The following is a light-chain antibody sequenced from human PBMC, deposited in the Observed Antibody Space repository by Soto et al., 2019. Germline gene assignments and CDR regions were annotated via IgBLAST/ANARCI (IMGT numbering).Light chain of an antibody. CDR3: QQDGSSALP. V-gene: IGKV3-20*01. CDR1: QSVSTSY. CDR2: GAS. J-gene: IGKJ4*01. Sequence: EIAFTQSPGTMSSSPGERATLSCRATQSVSTSYLDWYQQKPGQALRLLLYGASRRATVIPDRFSGSGAGTDFTLTISRLEPEDFALYSCQQDGSSALPFGGGTKVEIK.